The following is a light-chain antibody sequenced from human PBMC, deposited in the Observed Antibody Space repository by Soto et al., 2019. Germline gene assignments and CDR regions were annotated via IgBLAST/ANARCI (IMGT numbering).Light chain of an antibody. Sequence: EIVMTQSPATLSVSPGERAILSCRASQSIGTNLGWYQQKPGQAPRLLIFGASTRATGITARFSGSGSGTEFTLTISSLQSEDSAVYYCQQYNDWPPFTFGQGTRLEIK. V-gene: IGKV3D-15*01. J-gene: IGKJ5*01. CDR3: QQYNDWPPFT. CDR2: GAS. CDR1: QSIGTN.